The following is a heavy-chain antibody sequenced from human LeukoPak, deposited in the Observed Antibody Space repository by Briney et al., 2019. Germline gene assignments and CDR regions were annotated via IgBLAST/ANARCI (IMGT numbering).Heavy chain of an antibody. J-gene: IGHJ4*02. V-gene: IGHV5-51*01. CDR2: IYPGDSDT. D-gene: IGHD2-15*01. CDR3: ARLRWVVVAATGADY. Sequence: RGESLQISCQGSGSTFTSYWIGWVRQVPGKGLEWMGIIYPGDSDTRYSPSFQGQVTISADKSVSTAYLQWSSLKASDTAMNYCARLRWVVVAATGADYWGQGTLVTVSS. CDR1: GSTFTSYW.